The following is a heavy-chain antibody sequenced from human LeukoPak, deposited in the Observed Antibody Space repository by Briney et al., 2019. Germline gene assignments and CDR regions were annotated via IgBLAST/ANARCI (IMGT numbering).Heavy chain of an antibody. CDR3: AKERMSTAYAFDI. V-gene: IGHV3-23*01. J-gene: IGHJ3*02. Sequence: GGSLTLSCAASGFTFSSYDMIWVRQAPGTGLECVSVISGSGGKTYYADSVKGRFTISRDNSKNTLYLQMNSLRGEDSAIYYCAKERMSTAYAFDIWGQGTMVTVSS. CDR2: ISGSGGKT. D-gene: IGHD2-8*02. CDR1: GFTFSSYD.